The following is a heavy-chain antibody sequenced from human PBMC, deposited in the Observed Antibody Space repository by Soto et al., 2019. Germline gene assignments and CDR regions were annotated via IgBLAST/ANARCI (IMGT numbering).Heavy chain of an antibody. CDR3: ARGDDSNDGCWFDP. V-gene: IGHV3-21*04. CDR1: GFTFSSYS. D-gene: IGHD1-1*01. J-gene: IGHJ5*02. CDR2: ISSSSSYI. Sequence: PRRSLRLSCAASGFTFSSYSMNWVRQAPGKGLEWVSSISSSSSYIYYADSVKGRFTISRDNAKNSLYLQMNSLRAEDTAVYYCARGDDSNDGCWFDPWGQGTLVTVSS.